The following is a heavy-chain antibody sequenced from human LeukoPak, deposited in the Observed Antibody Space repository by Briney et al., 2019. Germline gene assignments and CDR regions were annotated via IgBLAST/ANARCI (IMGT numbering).Heavy chain of an antibody. D-gene: IGHD6-19*01. CDR1: GFTVSSNY. V-gene: IGHV3-66*02. Sequence: PGGSLRLSCVGSGFTVSSNYMSWVRQAPGKGLEWVSGIYSGGSTFYSDSVQGGFTISRDNSKNTLYLQMNSLRAEDTAVYYCARVSYSSGWYDFDYWGRGTLVTVSS. J-gene: IGHJ4*02. CDR3: ARVSYSSGWYDFDY. CDR2: IYSGGST.